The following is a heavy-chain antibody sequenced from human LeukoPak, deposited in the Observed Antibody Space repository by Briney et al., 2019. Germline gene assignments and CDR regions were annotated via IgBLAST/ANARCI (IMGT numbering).Heavy chain of an antibody. CDR1: GGSFSGYY. J-gene: IGHJ4*02. CDR2: INHSGST. CDR3: ARAGQLWLIATFDY. D-gene: IGHD5-18*01. Sequence: PSETLSLTCAVYGGSFSGYYWSWIRQPPGKGLEWIGEINHSGSTNYNPSLESRVTISVDTSKNQFSLKLSSVTAADTAVYYCARAGQLWLIATFDYWGQGTLVTVSS. V-gene: IGHV4-34*01.